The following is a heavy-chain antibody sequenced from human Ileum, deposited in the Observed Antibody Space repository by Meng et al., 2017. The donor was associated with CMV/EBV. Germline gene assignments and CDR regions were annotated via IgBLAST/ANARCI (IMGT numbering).Heavy chain of an antibody. Sequence: FGHPLANPPQTLTMTCTFSGFSLTTDGMAAAWIRQPPGKALELLAVIYWDGDKRYRSSMKTRLTITKDTSKDQVLLTMTNMDPLDTATYYCAHLSARRTEKFDYWGQGVLVTVSS. CDR2: IYWDGDK. D-gene: IGHD2-8*02. V-gene: IGHV2-5*02. CDR1: GFSLTTDGMA. J-gene: IGHJ4*02. CDR3: AHLSARRTEKFDY.